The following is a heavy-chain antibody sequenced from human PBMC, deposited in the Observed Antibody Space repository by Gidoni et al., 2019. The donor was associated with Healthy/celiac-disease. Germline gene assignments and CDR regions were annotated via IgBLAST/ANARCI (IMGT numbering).Heavy chain of an antibody. Sequence: QVQLVQSGAEVKKPGSSVKVSCKASGGTFSSYTISWVRQAPGQGLEWMGRIIPILGIANYAQKFQGRVTITADKSTSTAYMELSSLRSEDTAVYYCARERVAKFGGVIVSPLSYWGQGTLVTVSS. V-gene: IGHV1-69*08. CDR2: IIPILGIA. CDR3: ARERVAKFGGVIVSPLSY. J-gene: IGHJ4*02. D-gene: IGHD3-16*02. CDR1: GGTFSSYT.